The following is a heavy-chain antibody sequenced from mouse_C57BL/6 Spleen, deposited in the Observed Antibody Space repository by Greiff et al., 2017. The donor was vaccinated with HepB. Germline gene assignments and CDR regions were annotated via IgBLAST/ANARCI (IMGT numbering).Heavy chain of an antibody. CDR2: IYPGNSDT. CDR3: LYYDYSYYFDY. J-gene: IGHJ2*01. D-gene: IGHD2-4*01. V-gene: IGHV1-5*01. Sequence: EVQLQQSGTVLARPGASVKMSCKTSGYTFTSYWMHWVKQRPGQGLEWIGAIYPGNSDTSYNQKFKGKAKLTAVTSASTAYMELSSLTNEDSAVYYCLYYDYSYYFDYWGQGTTLTVSS. CDR1: GYTFTSYW.